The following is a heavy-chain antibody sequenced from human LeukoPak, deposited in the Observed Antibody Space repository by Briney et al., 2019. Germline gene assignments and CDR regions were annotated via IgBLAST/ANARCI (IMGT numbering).Heavy chain of an antibody. Sequence: PSETLSLTCTVSGGSISSSSYYWGWIRQPPGKGLEWIGSIYYSGSTYYNPSLNSRVTISMDTSKNHFSLKLSSVTAADTALYYCARQRQWELLDDYWGQGTLVAVSS. CDR1: GGSISSSSYY. J-gene: IGHJ4*02. V-gene: IGHV4-39*01. CDR3: ARQRQWELLDDY. CDR2: IYYSGST. D-gene: IGHD1-26*01.